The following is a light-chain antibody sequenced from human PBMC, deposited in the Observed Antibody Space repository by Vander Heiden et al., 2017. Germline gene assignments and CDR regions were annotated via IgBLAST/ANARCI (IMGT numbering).Light chain of an antibody. CDR2: WAS. CDR3: QQYYSTPFT. J-gene: IGKJ3*01. CDR1: QSVLYSSNNKNY. Sequence: DIVMTQSPDSLALSLCERATINCQSSQSVLYSSNNKNYLAWYQQKPGQPPKLLIYWASTRESGVPDRFSGSGSGTDFTLTISSLQAEDVAVYYCQQYYSTPFTFGPGTKVDIK. V-gene: IGKV4-1*01.